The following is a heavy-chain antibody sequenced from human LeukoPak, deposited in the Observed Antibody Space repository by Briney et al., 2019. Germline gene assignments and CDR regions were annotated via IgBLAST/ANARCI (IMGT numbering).Heavy chain of an antibody. D-gene: IGHD6-13*01. CDR3: AREREREGIAAAVRHYYYYMDV. J-gene: IGHJ6*03. CDR1: GGSISSYY. Sequence: PSETLSLTCTVSGGSISSYYWSWIRQPPGKGLEWIGYIYYSGSTNYNPSLKSRVTISVDTSKNQFSLKLSSVTAADTAVYYCAREREREGIAAAVRHYYYYMDVWGKGTAVTVSS. V-gene: IGHV4-59*12. CDR2: IYYSGST.